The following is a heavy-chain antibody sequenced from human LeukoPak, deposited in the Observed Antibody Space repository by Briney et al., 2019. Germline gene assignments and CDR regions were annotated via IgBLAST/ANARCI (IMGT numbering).Heavy chain of an antibody. V-gene: IGHV3-30*02. Sequence: GGSLRLSCAASGSTFSTYGMHWVRQAPGKGLEWVAFIRYDGSNKYYADSVKGRFTISRDNSKNTVYLQMNSLRAEDTAVYYCAAPGVPAATYYFDYWGQGTLVTVSS. CDR3: AAPGVPAATYYFDY. CDR1: GSTFSTYG. CDR2: IRYDGSNK. D-gene: IGHD2-2*01. J-gene: IGHJ4*02.